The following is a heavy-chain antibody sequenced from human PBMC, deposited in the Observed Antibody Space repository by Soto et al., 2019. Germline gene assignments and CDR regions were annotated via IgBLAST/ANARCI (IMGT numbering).Heavy chain of an antibody. D-gene: IGHD6-6*01. J-gene: IGHJ3*01. CDR1: GFSLTTNGVG. V-gene: IGHV2-5*02. Sequence: QITLRESGPTLVKPTQTLTLTCIFSGFSLTTNGVGVGWIRQPPGKSLEWLALIYWDDDKLYNPSLKSRLTLTXVTSKXXVVLTMTNMDPVDTATYYCAHRRARTAGRDDAYDVWGQGTLVVVSS. CDR2: IYWDDDK. CDR3: AHRRARTAGRDDAYDV.